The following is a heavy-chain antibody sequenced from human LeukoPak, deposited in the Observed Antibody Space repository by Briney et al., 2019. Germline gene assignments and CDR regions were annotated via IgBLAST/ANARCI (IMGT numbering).Heavy chain of an antibody. CDR3: ARGLVEERYYDSSGYDAFDI. CDR2: IIPIFGTA. J-gene: IGHJ3*02. V-gene: IGHV1-69*13. D-gene: IGHD3-22*01. Sequence: GASVKVSCKASGGTFSSYAISWVRQAPGQGLEWMGGIIPIFGTANYAQKFQGRVTITADESTSTAYMELSSLRSEDTAVYYCARGLVEERYYDSSGYDAFDIWGQGTMVTVSS. CDR1: GGTFSSYA.